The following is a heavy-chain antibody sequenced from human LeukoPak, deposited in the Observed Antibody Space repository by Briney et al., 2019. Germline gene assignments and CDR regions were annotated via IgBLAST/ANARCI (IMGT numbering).Heavy chain of an antibody. CDR1: GFTFSSYA. J-gene: IGHJ4*02. D-gene: IGHD2-2*01. V-gene: IGHV3-23*01. CDR3: AKREGDCSSTSCQSWDYFDH. CDR2: ISGSGGST. Sequence: PGGSLRLSCAASGFTFSSYAMSWVRQAPGKGLEWVSAISGSGGSTYYADSVKGRFTISRDNSKNTLYLQMNSLRAEDTAVYYCAKREGDCSSTSCQSWDYFDHWGQGTLVTVSS.